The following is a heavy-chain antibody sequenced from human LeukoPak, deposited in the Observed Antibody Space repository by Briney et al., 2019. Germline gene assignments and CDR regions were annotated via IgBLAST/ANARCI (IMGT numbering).Heavy chain of an antibody. CDR1: GGSISNSY. CDR3: AKDHWLLSSKTWYYYGLDV. CDR2: ISYNGSP. Sequence: SETLSLTCTISGGSISNSYWSWIRQPPGKGLEWIGYISYNGSPDYSPSLKSRVTISADTSKNQFSLILSSVTAADTAVYYCAKDHWLLSSKTWYYYGLDVWGQGTTVTVS. V-gene: IGHV4-59*01. J-gene: IGHJ6*02. D-gene: IGHD3-9*01.